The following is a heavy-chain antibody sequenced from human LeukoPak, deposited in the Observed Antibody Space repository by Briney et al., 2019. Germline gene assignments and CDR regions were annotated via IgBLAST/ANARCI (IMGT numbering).Heavy chain of an antibody. J-gene: IGHJ4*02. CDR3: ARDFGIGSGPAGFDY. D-gene: IGHD2-15*01. V-gene: IGHV1-18*01. CDR1: GGTFSSYG. CDR2: ISAYNGNT. Sequence: ASVKVSCKASGGTFSSYGISWVRQAPGQGLEWMGWISAYNGNTNYAQKLQGRVTMTTDTSTSTAYMELRSLRSDDTAVYYCARDFGIGSGPAGFDYWGQGTLVTVSS.